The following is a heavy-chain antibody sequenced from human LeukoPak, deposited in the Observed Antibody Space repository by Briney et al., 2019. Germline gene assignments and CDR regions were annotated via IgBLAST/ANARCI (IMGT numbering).Heavy chain of an antibody. D-gene: IGHD3-22*01. CDR1: GGSISSYY. J-gene: IGHJ4*02. Sequence: PSETLSLTCTVSGGSISSYYWSWIRQPPGKGLEWIGYIYYSGSTNYNPSLKSRVTISVDTSKNQFSLKLSSVTAADTAVYYCARTGGYYFAYFDYWGQGTLVTVSS. CDR2: IYYSGST. CDR3: ARTGGYYFAYFDY. V-gene: IGHV4-59*12.